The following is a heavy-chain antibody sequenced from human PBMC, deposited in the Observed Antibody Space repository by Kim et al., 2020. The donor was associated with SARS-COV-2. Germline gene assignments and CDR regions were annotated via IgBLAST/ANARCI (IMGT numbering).Heavy chain of an antibody. V-gene: IGHV3-53*01. D-gene: IGHD3-22*01. CDR1: GFTVSSNY. CDR3: ARDPYDSSGYPH. CDR2: IYSGGST. Sequence: GGSLRLSCAASGFTVSSNYMSWVRQAPGKGLEWVSVIYSGGSTYYADSVKGRFTISRDNSKNTLYLQMNSLRAEDTAVYYCARDPYDSSGYPHWGQGTLVTVSS. J-gene: IGHJ4*02.